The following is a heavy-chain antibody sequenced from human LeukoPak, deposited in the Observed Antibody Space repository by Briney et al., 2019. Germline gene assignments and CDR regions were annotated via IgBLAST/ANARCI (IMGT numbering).Heavy chain of an antibody. CDR1: GYSFTSYW. Sequence: GESLKISCKGSGYSFTSYWIGWVRQLPGKGLEGMGIIYPGDSDTRYSPSFQGQVTISADKSISTAYLQWSSLKASDTAMYYCARYSRDGYKYFDYWGQGTLVTVSS. D-gene: IGHD5-24*01. V-gene: IGHV5-51*01. J-gene: IGHJ4*02. CDR3: ARYSRDGYKYFDY. CDR2: IYPGDSDT.